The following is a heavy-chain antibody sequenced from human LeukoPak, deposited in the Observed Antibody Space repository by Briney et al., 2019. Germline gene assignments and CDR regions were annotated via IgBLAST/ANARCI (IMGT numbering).Heavy chain of an antibody. J-gene: IGHJ4*02. D-gene: IGHD6-6*01. CDR1: GYSTSSGYY. CDR2: IYHSGST. CDR3: ARLKYRSSHFDY. Sequence: SETLSLTCDVSGYSTSSGYYWGWIRQPPGKGLEWIGSIYHSGSTYYNPSLKSRVTISVDTSKNQFSLKLSSVTAADTAVYYCARLKYRSSHFDYWGQGTLVTVSS. V-gene: IGHV4-38-2*01.